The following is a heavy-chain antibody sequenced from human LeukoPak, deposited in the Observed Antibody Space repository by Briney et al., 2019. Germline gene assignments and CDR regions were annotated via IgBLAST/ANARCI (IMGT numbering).Heavy chain of an antibody. CDR2: IYTAGTS. J-gene: IGHJ3*02. V-gene: IGHV3-53*01. D-gene: IGHD5-24*01. CDR1: GFTVSNNY. Sequence: GGSLRLSCAASGFTVSNNYMTWVRQAPGRGLEWVSIIYTAGTSYYADSVKGQFTISRDDSKNTLSLQMNSLRTEDSAMYYCARLMKRATIISAFEIWGQGTMVIVSS. CDR3: ARLMKRATIISAFEI.